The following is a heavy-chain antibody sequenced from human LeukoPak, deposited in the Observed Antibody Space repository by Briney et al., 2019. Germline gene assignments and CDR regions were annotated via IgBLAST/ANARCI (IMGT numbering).Heavy chain of an antibody. CDR1: GGSISSYY. CDR2: IYTSGST. CDR3: ARESMRSSETDY. V-gene: IGHV4-4*07. Sequence: PSGTLSLTCTVSGGSISSYYWSWIRQPAGKGLGWIGRIYTSGSTNYNPSLKSRVTMSVDTSKNQFSLKLSSVTAADTAVYYCARESMRSSETDYWGQGTLVTVSS. D-gene: IGHD3-22*01. J-gene: IGHJ4*02.